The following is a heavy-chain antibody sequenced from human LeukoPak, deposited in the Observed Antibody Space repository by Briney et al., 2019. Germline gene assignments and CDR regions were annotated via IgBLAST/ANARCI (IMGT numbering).Heavy chain of an antibody. D-gene: IGHD3-10*02. Sequence: QPGGSLRLSCAASGFTFSSYEMNWVRQAPGKGLEWISYISSSGSTIYYADSVKGRFTISRDNAKNSLYLQMNSLRAEDTAVYYCAELGITMIGGVWGKGTTVTISS. J-gene: IGHJ6*04. CDR2: ISSSGSTI. V-gene: IGHV3-48*03. CDR1: GFTFSSYE. CDR3: AELGITMIGGV.